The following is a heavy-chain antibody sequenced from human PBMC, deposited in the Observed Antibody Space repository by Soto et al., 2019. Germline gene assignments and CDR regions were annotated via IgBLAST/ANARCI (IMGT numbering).Heavy chain of an antibody. D-gene: IGHD3-10*01. J-gene: IGHJ5*02. V-gene: IGHV4-59*01. CDR1: GDSISSYY. CDR2: IYFSGST. CDR3: ARDLAYYYHSGSLAGGGFDP. Sequence: QVQLQESGPGLVKPSETLSLTCSVSGDSISSYYWNWIRQPPGKGLEWIGYIYFSGSTNYNPSLKSRVTISVDTSKNQFSLKLTSVTAADTAVYYCARDLAYYYHSGSLAGGGFDPWGQGTLVTVSS.